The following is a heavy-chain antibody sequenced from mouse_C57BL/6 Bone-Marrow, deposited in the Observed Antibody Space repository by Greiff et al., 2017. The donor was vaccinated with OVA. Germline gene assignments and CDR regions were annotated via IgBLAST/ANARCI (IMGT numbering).Heavy chain of an antibody. Sequence: EVKLVESGGGLVQPGGSLKLSCAASGFTFSDYYMYWVRQTPENRLEWVAYISTGGGSTYYPDTVKGRFTISRDNAKNTLYLQMSRLKSEDTAMYYCARHDYYGSSYFFAYWGQGTLVTVSA. V-gene: IGHV5-12*01. J-gene: IGHJ3*01. CDR3: ARHDYYGSSYFFAY. CDR2: ISTGGGST. D-gene: IGHD1-1*01. CDR1: GFTFSDYY.